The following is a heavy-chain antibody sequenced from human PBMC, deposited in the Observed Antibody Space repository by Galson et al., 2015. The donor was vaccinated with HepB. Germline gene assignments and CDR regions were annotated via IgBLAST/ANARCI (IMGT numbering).Heavy chain of an antibody. J-gene: IGHJ3*02. Sequence: SLRLSCAASGFTFDDYAMHWVRQAPGKGLEWVSGISWNSGSIGYADSVKGRFTISRDNAKNSLYLQMNSLRAEDTALYYCAKDRRLSLGGAVDIWGQGTMVTVSS. V-gene: IGHV3-9*01. CDR2: ISWNSGSI. CDR1: GFTFDDYA. CDR3: AKDRRLSLGGAVDI. D-gene: IGHD3-16*01.